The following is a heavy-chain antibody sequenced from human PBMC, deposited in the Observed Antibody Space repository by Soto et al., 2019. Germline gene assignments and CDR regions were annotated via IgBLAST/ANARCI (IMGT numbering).Heavy chain of an antibody. CDR1: GGSISSSSYY. J-gene: IGHJ4*02. Sequence: PSETLSLTCTVSGGSISSSSYYWGWIRQPPGKGLEWIGSIYYSGSTYYNPSLKSRVTISVDTSKNQFSLKLSSVTAADTAVYFCAISLGYDPPTFDYWGQRTLVTVPQ. CDR2: IYYSGST. V-gene: IGHV4-39*01. CDR3: AISLGYDPPTFDY. D-gene: IGHD5-12*01.